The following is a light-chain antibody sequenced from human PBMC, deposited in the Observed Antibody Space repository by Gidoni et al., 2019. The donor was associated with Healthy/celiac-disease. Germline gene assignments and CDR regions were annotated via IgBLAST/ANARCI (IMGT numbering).Light chain of an antibody. J-gene: IGKJ2*01. V-gene: IGKV3-15*01. CDR3: QQDNNWPPYT. Sequence: IVMPQSPATLSVSPGARATLSCRASQSVSSNLAWYQQNPGQAPRLLIYGASTRATGIPARFSGSGSGTEFTLTISSLQSEDVAVYYCQQDNNWPPYTCGQXTKLEIK. CDR2: GAS. CDR1: QSVSSN.